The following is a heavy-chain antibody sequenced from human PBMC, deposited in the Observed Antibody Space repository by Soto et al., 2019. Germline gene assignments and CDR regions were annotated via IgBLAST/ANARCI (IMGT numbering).Heavy chain of an antibody. CDR3: ARGQHYYDSSGYYYSFDY. V-gene: IGHV4-59*01. CDR1: GGSISSYY. Sequence: PSETLSLTCTVSGGSISSYYWSWIRQPPGKGLEWIGYIYYSGSTNYNPSLKSRVTISVDTSKNQFSLKLSSVTAADTAVYYCARGQHYYDSSGYYYSFDYWGQGTLVTVSS. D-gene: IGHD3-22*01. CDR2: IYYSGST. J-gene: IGHJ4*02.